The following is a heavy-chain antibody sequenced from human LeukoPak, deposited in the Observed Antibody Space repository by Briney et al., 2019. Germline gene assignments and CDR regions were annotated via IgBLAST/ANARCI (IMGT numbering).Heavy chain of an antibody. CDR3: ARDQGYCGSTGCIRWHDY. V-gene: IGHV3-48*01. J-gene: IGHJ4*02. CDR2: ISHTGDPI. CDR1: GFTFSSFS. D-gene: IGHD2-2*01. Sequence: GGSLRLSCAASGFTFSSFSMNWVRQAPGKGLEWLLYISHTGDPIYYADSVRGRFTIARDNAKDTVYLQMNGLRAEDTAVYYCARDQGYCGSTGCIRWHDYWGQGTLVTVSS.